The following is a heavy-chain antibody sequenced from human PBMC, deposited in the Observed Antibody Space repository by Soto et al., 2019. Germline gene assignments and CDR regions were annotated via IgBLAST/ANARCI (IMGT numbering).Heavy chain of an antibody. CDR1: GFTFTSYG. J-gene: IGHJ4*02. D-gene: IGHD6-13*01. CDR2: IWYDGSNK. CDR3: ARSGNPHSDPITAAGTFDY. V-gene: IGHV3-33*01. Sequence: GGSLRLSCAASGFTFTSYGMHWVRQAPGKGLEWVAVIWYDGSNKYYADSVKGRFTISRDNSKNTLFLQMNSLRAEDTAVYYCARSGNPHSDPITAAGTFDYWGQGTLVTVSS.